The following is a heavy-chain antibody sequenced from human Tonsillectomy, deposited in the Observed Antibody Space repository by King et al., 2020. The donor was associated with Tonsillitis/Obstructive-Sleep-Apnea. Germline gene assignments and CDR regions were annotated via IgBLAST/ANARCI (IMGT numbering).Heavy chain of an antibody. CDR3: ARRPPGGDYGEDWFDP. D-gene: IGHD4-17*01. V-gene: IGHV5-51*01. Sequence: QLVQSGAEVKKPGESLKISCKGSGYSFTSYWIGWVRQMPGKGLEWRGIISPGDSDTRYSPSFQGQVTISADKSISTAYLQWSSLKASDTAMYYCARRPPGGDYGEDWFDPWGQGTLVTVSS. CDR1: GYSFTSYW. CDR2: ISPGDSDT. J-gene: IGHJ5*02.